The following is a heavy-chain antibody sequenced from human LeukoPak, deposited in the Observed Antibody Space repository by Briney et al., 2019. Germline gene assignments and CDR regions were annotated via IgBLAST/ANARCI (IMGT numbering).Heavy chain of an antibody. CDR2: IIPIFGTA. CDR1: GGTFSSYA. CDR3: ARHSEDYGDYGGWFDP. J-gene: IGHJ5*02. Sequence: SVKVSCKASGGTFSSYAISWVRQASGQGLEWMGGIIPIFGTANYAQKFQGRVTITADESTSTAYMELSSLRSEDTAVYYCARHSEDYGDYGGWFDPWGQGTLVTVSS. D-gene: IGHD4-17*01. V-gene: IGHV1-69*13.